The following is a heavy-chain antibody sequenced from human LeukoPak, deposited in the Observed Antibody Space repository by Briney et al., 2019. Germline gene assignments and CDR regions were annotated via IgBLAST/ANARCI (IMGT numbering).Heavy chain of an antibody. V-gene: IGHV4-61*08. CDR3: ARSRNYYGSGDY. Sequence: PSETLSLTCTVSSGSVSNGDYYWSWLRQPPGKALEWIGYIYYTGSAYYNPSLVGRVTLSVDTSKNQFSVKLSSVTAADTAVYYCARSRNYYGSGDYWGQGTLVTVSS. CDR1: SGSVSNGDYY. D-gene: IGHD3-10*01. J-gene: IGHJ4*02. CDR2: IYYTGSA.